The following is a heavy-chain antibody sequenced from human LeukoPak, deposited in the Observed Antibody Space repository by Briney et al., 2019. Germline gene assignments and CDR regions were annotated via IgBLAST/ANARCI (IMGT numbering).Heavy chain of an antibody. CDR1: GGTFSSYA. D-gene: IGHD3-9*01. J-gene: IGHJ4*02. V-gene: IGHV1-69*05. CDR2: IIPVFGTA. CDR3: ARSGYFDWSPLGWYFDY. Sequence: SVKVSCKASGGTFSSYAISWVRQAPGQGLEWVGGIIPVFGTANYAQKFQGRVTITTDESTSTAYMELSSLRSEDTAVYYCARSGYFDWSPLGWYFDYWGQGTLVTVSS.